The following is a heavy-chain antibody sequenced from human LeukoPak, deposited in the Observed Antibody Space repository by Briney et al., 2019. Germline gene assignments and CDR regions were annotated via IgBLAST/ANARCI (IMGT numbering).Heavy chain of an antibody. D-gene: IGHD1-26*01. CDR2: IYWDDDK. J-gene: IGHJ1*01. Sequence: ESGPTLVKPTQTLTLTCTFSAFSLSTSGVSVGWIRQPPGKALEWLALIYWDDDKRYSPSLKSKLTITKDTSKNQVVLTMTNMDPVDAATYYCAHSNSARYPLYFQNWGQGTLVTVSS. V-gene: IGHV2-5*02. CDR1: AFSLSTSGVS. CDR3: AHSNSARYPLYFQN.